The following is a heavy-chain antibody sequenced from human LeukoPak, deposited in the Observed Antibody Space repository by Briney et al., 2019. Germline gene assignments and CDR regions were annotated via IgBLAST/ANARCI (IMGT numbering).Heavy chain of an antibody. CDR1: GFTFSDYY. D-gene: IGHD5-24*01. V-gene: IGHV3-11*01. Sequence: GGSLRLSCAASGFTFSDYYMSWIRQAPGKGLEWVSYISSSGSTIYYADSMKGRFTICGDNAKNSMYLQMNSLRAEDTAVYYCARALSREMGLCLWGQGTLVTVPS. CDR2: ISSSGSTI. J-gene: IGHJ4*02. CDR3: ARALSREMGLCL.